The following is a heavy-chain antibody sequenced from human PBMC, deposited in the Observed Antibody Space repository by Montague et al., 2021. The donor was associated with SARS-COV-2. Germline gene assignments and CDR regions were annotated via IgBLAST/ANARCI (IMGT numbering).Heavy chain of an antibody. J-gene: IGHJ4*02. Sequence: SETLSLTCTVPGDSISSSSYNWGWIRQPPGKGLERIGSVHYSGGPYYNPSLKSRVTIYVDTSKNQLSLKLSSVTAADTAVYYCTRHVHMTWPEPSPGFDYWGQGTLVTVSS. CDR3: TRHVHMTWPEPSPGFDY. CDR2: VHYSGGP. V-gene: IGHV4-39*01. CDR1: GDSISSSSYN. D-gene: IGHD1-1*01.